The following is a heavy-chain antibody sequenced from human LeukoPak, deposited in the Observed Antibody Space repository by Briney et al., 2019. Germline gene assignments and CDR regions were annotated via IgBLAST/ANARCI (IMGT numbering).Heavy chain of an antibody. V-gene: IGHV3-21*01. CDR1: GFTFSSYS. J-gene: IGHJ4*02. Sequence: NTGGSLRLSCAASGFTFSSYSMNWVRQAPGKGLEWVSSISSSSSYIYYADSVKGRFTISRDNAKNSLYLQMNSLRAEDTAVYYCARGGYSGSYWDYWGQGTLVTVSS. CDR2: ISSSSSYI. CDR3: ARGGYSGSYWDY. D-gene: IGHD1-26*01.